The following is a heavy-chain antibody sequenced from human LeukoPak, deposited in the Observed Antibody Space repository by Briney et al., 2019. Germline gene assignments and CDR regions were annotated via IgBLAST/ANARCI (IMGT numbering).Heavy chain of an antibody. D-gene: IGHD3-10*01. CDR2: INHSGST. CDR3: AKAMVRGVPIDY. CDR1: GGSFSGYY. Sequence: PSETLSLTCAVYGGSFSGYYWSWIRQPPGKGLEWIGEINHSGSTNYNPSLKSRVTISVDTSKNQFSLKLSSVTAEDTAVYYCAKAMVRGVPIDYWGQGTLVTVSS. J-gene: IGHJ4*02. V-gene: IGHV4-34*01.